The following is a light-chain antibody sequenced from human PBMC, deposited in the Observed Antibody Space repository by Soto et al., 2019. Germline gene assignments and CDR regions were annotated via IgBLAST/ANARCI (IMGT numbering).Light chain of an antibody. J-gene: IGLJ2*01. CDR2: DVS. Sequence: QSALTQPRSVSGSPGQSVTISCTGTSNDVGGYNFVSWYQQHPGKVPKLFIYDVSRRPSGVPDRFSGSKSGNTASLTISGVPAEDEADYYCSSYAGSYTLVFGGGTKLTVL. CDR3: SSYAGSYTLV. CDR1: SNDVGGYNF. V-gene: IGLV2-11*01.